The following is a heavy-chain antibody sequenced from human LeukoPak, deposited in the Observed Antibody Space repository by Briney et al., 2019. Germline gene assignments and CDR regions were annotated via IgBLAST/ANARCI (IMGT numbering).Heavy chain of an antibody. CDR2: IYPGDSDT. D-gene: IGHD3-22*01. CDR1: GFSFTSYW. V-gene: IGHV5-51*01. Sequence: GESLKISCKASGFSFTSYWIGWVRQMPGKGLEWMGIIYPGDSDTRYSPSFQGQVTISADKSISTAYLQWSSLKASDTAMYYCARLRDYYDSSGRYFDYWGQGTLVTVSS. J-gene: IGHJ4*02. CDR3: ARLRDYYDSSGRYFDY.